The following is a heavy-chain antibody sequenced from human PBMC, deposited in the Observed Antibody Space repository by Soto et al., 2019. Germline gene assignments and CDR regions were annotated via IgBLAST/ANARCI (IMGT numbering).Heavy chain of an antibody. V-gene: IGHV1-18*01. J-gene: IGHJ6*02. D-gene: IGHD3-3*01. Sequence: GASVKVSCKASGYTFTSYGISWVRQAPGQGLEWMGWISAYNGNTNYAQKLQGRVTMTTDTSTSTAYMELRSLRSDDTAVYDCSRDGDRYYDFWSGQTGMDVWGQGATVTVSS. CDR3: SRDGDRYYDFWSGQTGMDV. CDR1: GYTFTSYG. CDR2: ISAYNGNT.